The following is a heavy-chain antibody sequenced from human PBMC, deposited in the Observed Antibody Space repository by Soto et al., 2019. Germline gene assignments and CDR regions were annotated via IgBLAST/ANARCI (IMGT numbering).Heavy chain of an antibody. V-gene: IGHV4-34*01. CDR2: INHSGST. J-gene: IGHJ3*02. D-gene: IGHD2-21*02. CDR3: ARMRTAPAHDAFDI. CDR1: GGSFSGYY. Sequence: SETLSLTCAVYGGSFSGYYWSWVRQPPGKGLEWIGEINHSGSTNYNPSLKSRVTMSVDTSKNQFSLKLSSVTAADTAVYYCARMRTAPAHDAFDIWDQGTMLTVSS.